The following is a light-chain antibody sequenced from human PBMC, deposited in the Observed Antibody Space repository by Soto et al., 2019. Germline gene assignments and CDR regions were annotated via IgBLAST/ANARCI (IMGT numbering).Light chain of an antibody. J-gene: IGKJ1*01. CDR3: QQAYTFPRT. V-gene: IGKV1D-12*01. Sequence: GDRVPITCRASQDISHYLAWYQQKPGKAPKLLIYGASSLQSGVPSRFSGSGSGTDFTLTISSLQPEDFATFYCQQAYTFPRTFGQGTKVEIQ. CDR2: GAS. CDR1: QDISHY.